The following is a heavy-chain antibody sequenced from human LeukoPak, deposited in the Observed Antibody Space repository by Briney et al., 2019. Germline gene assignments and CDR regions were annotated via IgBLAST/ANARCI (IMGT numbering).Heavy chain of an antibody. Sequence: ASVKVSCKASGYTFTGYYMPWVRQAPGQGLEWMGWINPNSGGTNYAQKFQGRVTMTRDTSISTAYMELSRLRSDDTAVYYCARNFYFDSSGYYHYWGQGTLVTVSS. CDR3: ARNFYFDSSGYYHY. CDR1: GYTFTGYY. D-gene: IGHD3-22*01. CDR2: INPNSGGT. V-gene: IGHV1-2*02. J-gene: IGHJ4*02.